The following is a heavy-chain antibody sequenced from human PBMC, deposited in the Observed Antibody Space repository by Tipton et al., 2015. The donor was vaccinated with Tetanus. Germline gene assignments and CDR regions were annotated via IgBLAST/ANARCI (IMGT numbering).Heavy chain of an antibody. CDR2: IFHTGGT. CDR1: GGSINNGAYT. D-gene: IGHD3-10*01. Sequence: TLSLTYTVSGGSINNGAYTWSWIRQSPGKGLEWIGYIFHTGGTYYNPSLKSRVTISVDGPKNQFSLNLKSVTAADTAVYYCARSHGSGGLLWFDSWGQGTLVTVSS. J-gene: IGHJ5*01. V-gene: IGHV4-30-2*06. CDR3: ARSHGSGGLLWFDS.